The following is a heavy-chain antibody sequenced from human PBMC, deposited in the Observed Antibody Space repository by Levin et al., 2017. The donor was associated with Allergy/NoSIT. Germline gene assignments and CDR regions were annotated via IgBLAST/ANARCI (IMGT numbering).Heavy chain of an antibody. CDR3: ARNPGYSGYDPCFDY. Sequence: SETLSLTCTVSGGSISSYYWSWIRQPPGKGLEWIGYIYYSGSTNYNPSLKSRVTISVDTSKNQFSLKLSSVTAADTAVYYCARNPGYSGYDPCFDYWGQGTLVTVSS. CDR1: GGSISSYY. J-gene: IGHJ4*02. V-gene: IGHV4-59*01. CDR2: IYYSGST. D-gene: IGHD5-12*01.